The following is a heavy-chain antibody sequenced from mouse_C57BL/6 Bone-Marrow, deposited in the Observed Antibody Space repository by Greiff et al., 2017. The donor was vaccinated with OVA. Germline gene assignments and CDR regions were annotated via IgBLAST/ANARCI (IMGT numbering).Heavy chain of an antibody. V-gene: IGHV14-4*01. CDR3: TPSNWGDY. D-gene: IGHD4-1*01. CDR2: IDPENGDT. J-gene: IGHJ2*01. CDR1: GFNIKDDY. Sequence: EVKLMESGAELVRPGASVKLSCTASGFNIKDDYMHWVKLRPEQGLEWIGWIDPENGDTEYASKFQGKATITADTSSNTAYLQLSSLTSEDTAVYYCTPSNWGDYWGQGTTLTVSS.